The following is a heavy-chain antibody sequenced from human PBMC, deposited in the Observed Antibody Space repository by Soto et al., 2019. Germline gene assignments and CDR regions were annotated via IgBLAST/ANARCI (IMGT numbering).Heavy chain of an antibody. CDR3: ARATGSNHPFDY. Sequence: EVQLVESGGGWVQPGGSLRLSCAATGFTFSTYWMHWVRQGPGKGLVWVSRISTDGSSTTYADSVKGRFTISRDNAKNTLYLQMNSLRAEDTAVYYCARATGSNHPFDYWGQGSLVTVSS. CDR1: GFTFSTYW. D-gene: IGHD2-2*01. V-gene: IGHV3-74*01. CDR2: ISTDGSST. J-gene: IGHJ4*02.